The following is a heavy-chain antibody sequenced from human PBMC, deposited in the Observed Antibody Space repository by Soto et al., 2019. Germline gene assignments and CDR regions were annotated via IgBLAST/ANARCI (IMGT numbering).Heavy chain of an antibody. Sequence: QITLKESGPTLVKPTQTLTLTCTFSGFSLSTSGVGVGWIRQPPGKALEWLALIYWDDDKRYSPSLKSRLTITKDTSKTQVVLTMTNMDPVDTATYYCAHSPLQLERLRAFDIWGQGTMVTVSS. V-gene: IGHV2-5*02. D-gene: IGHD1-1*01. CDR2: IYWDDDK. CDR3: AHSPLQLERLRAFDI. CDR1: GFSLSTSGVG. J-gene: IGHJ3*02.